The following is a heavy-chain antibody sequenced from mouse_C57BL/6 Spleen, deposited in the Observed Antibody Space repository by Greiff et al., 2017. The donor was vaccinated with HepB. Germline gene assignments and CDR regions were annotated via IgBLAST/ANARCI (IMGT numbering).Heavy chain of an antibody. CDR3: ARDRWYDEDYFDY. V-gene: IGHV5-4*01. CDR1: GFTFSSYA. Sequence: EVHLVESGGGLVKPGGSLKLSCAASGFTFSSYAMSWVRQTPEKRLEWVATISDGGSYTYYPDNVKGRFTISRDNAKNNLYLQMSHLKSEDTAMYYCARDRWYDEDYFDYWGQGTTLTVSS. CDR2: ISDGGSYT. D-gene: IGHD1-1*02. J-gene: IGHJ2*01.